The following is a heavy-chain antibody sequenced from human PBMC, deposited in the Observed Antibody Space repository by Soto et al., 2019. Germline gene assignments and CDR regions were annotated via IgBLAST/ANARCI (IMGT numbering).Heavy chain of an antibody. J-gene: IGHJ4*02. D-gene: IGHD3-22*01. CDR2: ILYDGSNK. CDR3: ARDMLAYYDSSGYVS. Sequence: QVQLVESGGGVVQPGRSLRLSCAASGFTFSSYAMHWVRQAPGKGLEWVAVILYDGSNKYYADSVKGRFTISRDNSKNTLYLQMNSLRAEDTAVYYCARDMLAYYDSSGYVSWGQGTLVTVSA. V-gene: IGHV3-30-3*01. CDR1: GFTFSSYA.